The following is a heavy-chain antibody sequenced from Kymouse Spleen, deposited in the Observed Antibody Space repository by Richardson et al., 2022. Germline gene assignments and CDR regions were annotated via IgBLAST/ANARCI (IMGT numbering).Heavy chain of an antibody. J-gene: IGHJ4*02. CDR1: GGSISSSSYY. CDR3: ASTYSGLDSPFDY. CDR2: IYYSGST. V-gene: IGHV4-39*01. Sequence: QLQLQESGPGLVKPSETLSLTCTVSGGSISSSSYYWGWIRQPPGKGLEWIGSIYYSGSTYYNPSLKSRVTISVDTSKNQFSLKLSSVTAADTAVYYCASTYSGLDSPFDYWGQGTLVTVSS. D-gene: IGHD5-12*01.